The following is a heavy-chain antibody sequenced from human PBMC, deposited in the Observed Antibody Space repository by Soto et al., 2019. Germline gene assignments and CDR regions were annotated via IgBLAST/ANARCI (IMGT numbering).Heavy chain of an antibody. CDR1: GFTFSSYA. CDR3: AKDKGTAYYYYYMDV. D-gene: IGHD6-13*01. V-gene: IGHV3-64*01. J-gene: IGHJ6*03. CDR2: ISSNSGSI. Sequence: PGGSLRLSCAASGFTFSSYAMHWVRQAPGKGLEYVSAISSNSGSIYYANSVKGRFTISRDNAKNTLYLQMNSLRAEDTALYYCAKDKGTAYYYYYMDVWGKGTTVTVSS.